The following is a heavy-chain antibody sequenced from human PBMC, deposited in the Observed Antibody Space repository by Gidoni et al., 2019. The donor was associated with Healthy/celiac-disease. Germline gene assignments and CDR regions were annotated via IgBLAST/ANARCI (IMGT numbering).Heavy chain of an antibody. CDR1: GYPISSGYH. V-gene: IGHV4-38-2*02. CDR2: IYHSGST. CDR3: ARDMDSRYYYYGMDV. J-gene: IGHJ6*02. Sequence: QVQLQESGPGLVKPSETLSLTCAVSGYPISSGYHWGWIRQPPGKGLAWSGSIYHSGSTYYNPSLKSRVTISVDTSKNQFSLKLSSVTAADTAVYYCARDMDSRYYYYGMDVWGQGTTVTVSS. D-gene: IGHD3-10*01.